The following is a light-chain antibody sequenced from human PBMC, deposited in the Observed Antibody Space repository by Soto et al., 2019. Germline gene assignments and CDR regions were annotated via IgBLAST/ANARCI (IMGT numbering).Light chain of an antibody. V-gene: IGLV8-61*01. Sequence: QAVVTQEPSISVSPGRTVTLTCGLSSGSVSTSQYPSWYQQTPGQTPRTLIYNTDTRSSGVPNRFFGSILGNKAALTITGAQADDECDYYCILYMGSGIWVFGGGTQLTVL. CDR1: SGSVSTSQY. CDR2: NTD. CDR3: ILYMGSGIWV. J-gene: IGLJ3*02.